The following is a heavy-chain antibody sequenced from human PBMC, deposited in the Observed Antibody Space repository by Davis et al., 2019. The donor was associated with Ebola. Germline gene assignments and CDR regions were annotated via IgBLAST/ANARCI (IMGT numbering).Heavy chain of an antibody. CDR2: IRSKANSYAT. J-gene: IGHJ4*02. D-gene: IGHD4-17*01. Sequence: GESLKISCAASGFTFSGSAMHWVRQASGKGLEWVGRIRSKANSYATAYAASVKGRFTISRDDSKHTAYLQMNSLKTEDTAVYYCTSTVSPEFADYWGQGTLVTVSS. CDR3: TSTVSPEFADY. V-gene: IGHV3-73*01. CDR1: GFTFSGSA.